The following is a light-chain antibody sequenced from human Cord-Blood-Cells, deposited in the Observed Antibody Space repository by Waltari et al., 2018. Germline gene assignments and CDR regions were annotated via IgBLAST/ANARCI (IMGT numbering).Light chain of an antibody. CDR2: QDS. Sequence: SYELTQPPSFSVSPGQTASITCSGDKLGDKYACCYQQKPGQSPVLVIYQDSKRPSGIPERLSCPKSGNTATLTISGTQAMDEADYYCRAWDSSTYVFGTRTKVTVL. V-gene: IGLV3-1*01. CDR1: KLGDKY. J-gene: IGLJ1*01. CDR3: RAWDSSTYV.